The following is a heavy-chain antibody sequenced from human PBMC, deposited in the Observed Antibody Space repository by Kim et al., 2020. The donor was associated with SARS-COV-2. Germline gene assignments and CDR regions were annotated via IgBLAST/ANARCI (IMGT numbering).Heavy chain of an antibody. CDR2: ISYDGSNK. V-gene: IGHV3-30-3*01. J-gene: IGHJ4*02. CDR3: ARENWGEGGYFDY. CDR1: GFTFSSYA. D-gene: IGHD3-16*01. Sequence: GGSLRLSCAASGFTFSSYAMHWVRQAPGKGLEWVAVISYDGSNKYYADSVKGRFTISRDNSKNTLYLQMNSLRAEDTAVYYCARENWGEGGYFDYWGQGTLVTVSS.